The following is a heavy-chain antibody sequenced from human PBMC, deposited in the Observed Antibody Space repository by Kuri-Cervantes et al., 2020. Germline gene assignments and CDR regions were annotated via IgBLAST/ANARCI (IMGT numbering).Heavy chain of an antibody. Sequence: GESLKISCAASGFTFSSYVMSWVRQGPGKGLEWVSSINWNGGSTGYADSVKGRFTISRDNAKNSLYLQMNSLRAEDTALYYCAREEGGSYFRQFDYWGQGTLVTVSS. CDR1: GFTFSSYV. J-gene: IGHJ4*02. CDR3: AREEGGSYFRQFDY. V-gene: IGHV3-20*04. CDR2: INWNGGST. D-gene: IGHD1-26*01.